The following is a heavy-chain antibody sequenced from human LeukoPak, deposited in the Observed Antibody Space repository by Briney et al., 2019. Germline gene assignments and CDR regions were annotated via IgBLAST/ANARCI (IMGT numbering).Heavy chain of an antibody. CDR3: ARDYRPHYAPDY. CDR2: ISAYNGNT. CDR1: GYTFTSYG. Sequence: ASVKVSCKASGYTFTSYGISWVRQAPGQGLEWMGWISAYNGNTNYAQRLQGRVTMTTDTSTSTAYMELRSLRSDNTAVYYCARDYRPHYAPDYWGQGTLVTVSS. D-gene: IGHD2-2*01. J-gene: IGHJ4*02. V-gene: IGHV1-18*04.